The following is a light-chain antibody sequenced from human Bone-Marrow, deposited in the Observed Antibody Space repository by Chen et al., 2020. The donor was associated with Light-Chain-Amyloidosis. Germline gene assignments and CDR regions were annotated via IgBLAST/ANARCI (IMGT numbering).Light chain of an antibody. CDR1: SSDVGGYNY. CDR3: SSYTSSSPYV. J-gene: IGLJ1*01. V-gene: IGLV2-14*03. CDR2: DVS. Sequence: SALTQPPSVSVSPGQSITISCTGTSSDVGGYNYVSWYQQHPGKAPKLMIYDVSNRPSGVSNRFSGSKSGNTASLTISGLQAEDEADYYCSSYTSSSPYVFGTGTKVTVL.